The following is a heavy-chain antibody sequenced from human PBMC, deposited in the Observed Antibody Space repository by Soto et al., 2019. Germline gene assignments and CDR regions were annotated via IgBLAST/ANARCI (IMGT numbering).Heavy chain of an antibody. CDR1: GADINTYS. CDR3: ARDREAGYNFYYGMDV. J-gene: IGHJ6*02. D-gene: IGHD6-19*01. CDR2: IYTSASI. Sequence: SETLSLTCSDSGADINTYSWTWIRQPAGKGLEWIGRIYTSASINYNPSLGGRVTLSVDTSTNQVSLKLASVTAADTAVYYCARDREAGYNFYYGMDVWGQGTTVTVS. V-gene: IGHV4-4*07.